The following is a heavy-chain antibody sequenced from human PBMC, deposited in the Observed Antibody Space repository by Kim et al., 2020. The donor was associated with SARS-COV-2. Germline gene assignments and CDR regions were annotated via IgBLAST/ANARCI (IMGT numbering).Heavy chain of an antibody. CDR3: TRSGWRYDYGMDV. J-gene: IGHJ6*02. V-gene: IGHV3-43*01. D-gene: IGHD6-19*01. Sequence: GGSLRLSCAASGFNFDDFSLHWVRQAPGKGLEWVSLISWDGGSTYYADSVKGRFTISRDNSKNSLYLHMNSLRSEDTALYYCTRSGWRYDYGMDVWGQGTTVTVSS. CDR1: GFNFDDFS. CDR2: ISWDGGST.